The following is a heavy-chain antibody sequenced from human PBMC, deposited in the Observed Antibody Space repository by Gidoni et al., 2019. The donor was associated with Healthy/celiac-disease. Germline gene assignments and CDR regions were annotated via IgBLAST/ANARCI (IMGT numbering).Heavy chain of an antibody. CDR2: IYYSWST. D-gene: IGHD6-6*01. V-gene: IGHV4-59*01. J-gene: IGHJ3*02. Sequence: WPWIRQPQGKGLEWIGYIYYSWSTNYNPYLTRRVTISVDTSKNQFSLRLSSVTAADTAVYYSARGPDSSPSSGDFDIWGQGTMVTVSS. CDR3: ARGPDSSPSSGDFDI.